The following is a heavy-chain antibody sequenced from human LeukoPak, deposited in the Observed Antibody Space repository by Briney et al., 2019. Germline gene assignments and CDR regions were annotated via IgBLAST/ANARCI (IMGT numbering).Heavy chain of an antibody. CDR2: IYHSGST. CDR3: ARVGSVAARPNYFDY. CDR1: GGSISSSNW. Sequence: PSETLSLTCAVSGGSISSSNWWSWVRQPPGKGLEWIGEIYHSGSTNYNPSLKSRVTISVDTSKNQFSLKLSSVTAADTAVYYCARVGSVAARPNYFDYWGQGTLVTVSS. J-gene: IGHJ4*02. D-gene: IGHD6-6*01. V-gene: IGHV4-4*02.